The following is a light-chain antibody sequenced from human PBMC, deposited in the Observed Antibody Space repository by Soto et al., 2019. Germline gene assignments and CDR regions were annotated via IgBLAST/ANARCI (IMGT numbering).Light chain of an antibody. Sequence: QSVLTQPASVSGSLGQSITISCTGTSSDVGGYNYVSWFQQHPGKAPKLVIYDVSNRPSGVSYRFSGSKSGNTASLAISGLQAEDEADYYCSSLTSTDPRVFGGGTKLTVL. CDR3: SSLTSTDPRV. CDR1: SSDVGGYNY. CDR2: DVS. V-gene: IGLV2-14*03. J-gene: IGLJ2*01.